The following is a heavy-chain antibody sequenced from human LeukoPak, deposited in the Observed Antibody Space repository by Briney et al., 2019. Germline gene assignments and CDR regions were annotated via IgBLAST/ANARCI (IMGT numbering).Heavy chain of an antibody. J-gene: IGHJ3*02. Sequence: KPSETLSLTCTVSGGSISSSSYYWGWIRQPPWKGLEWIGSIYYSGSTYYNPSLKSRVTISVDTSKNQFSLKLSSVTAADTAVYYCARIGQGSYDAFDIWGQGTMVTVSS. CDR2: IYYSGST. CDR1: GGSISSSSYY. V-gene: IGHV4-39*07. CDR3: ARIGQGSYDAFDI. D-gene: IGHD1-26*01.